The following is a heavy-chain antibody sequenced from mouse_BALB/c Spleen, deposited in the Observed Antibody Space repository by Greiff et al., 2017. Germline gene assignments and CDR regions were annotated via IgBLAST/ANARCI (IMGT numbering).Heavy chain of an antibody. Sequence: EVMLVESGGGLVKPGGSLKLSCAASGFTFSDYYMYWVRQTPEKRLEWVATISDGGSYTYYPDSVKGRFTISRDNAKNNLYLQMCSLKSEDTAMYYTARRSDGALDYWGQGTSVTVSS. J-gene: IGHJ4*01. CDR2: ISDGGSYT. CDR3: ARRSDGALDY. CDR1: GFTFSDYY. V-gene: IGHV5-4*02.